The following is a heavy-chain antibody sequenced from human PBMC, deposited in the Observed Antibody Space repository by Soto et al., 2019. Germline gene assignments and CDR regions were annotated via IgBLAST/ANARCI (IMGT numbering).Heavy chain of an antibody. V-gene: IGHV4-30-2*01. CDR2: IYHSGST. J-gene: IGHJ5*02. Sequence: PSETLSLTCAVSGGSISSGGYSWSWIRQPPGKGLEWIGYIYHSGSTYYNPSLKSRVTISVDTSKNQFSLKLSSVTAADTAVYYCARGVTGATLWFDPWGQGTLVTVSS. CDR1: GGSISSGGYS. D-gene: IGHD1-7*01. CDR3: ARGVTGATLWFDP.